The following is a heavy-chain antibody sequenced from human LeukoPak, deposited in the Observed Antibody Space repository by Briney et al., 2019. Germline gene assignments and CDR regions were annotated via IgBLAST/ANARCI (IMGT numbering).Heavy chain of an antibody. CDR3: ARDDSGYDSGWFDP. CDR1: GGSISSYY. J-gene: IGHJ5*02. D-gene: IGHD5-12*01. Sequence: SETLSLTCTVSGGSISSYYWSWIRQPPGKGLEWIGYIYYSGSTNYSPSLKSRVTISVDTSKNQFSLKLSSVTAADTAVYYCARDDSGYDSGWFDPWGQGTLVTVSS. V-gene: IGHV4-59*01. CDR2: IYYSGST.